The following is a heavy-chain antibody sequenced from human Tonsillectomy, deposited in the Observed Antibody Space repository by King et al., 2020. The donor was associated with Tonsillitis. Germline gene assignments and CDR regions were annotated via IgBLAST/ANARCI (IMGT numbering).Heavy chain of an antibody. J-gene: IGHJ3*02. V-gene: IGHV1-69*01. CDR3: ARAVRDWLLSRDAFDI. D-gene: IGHD3/OR15-3a*01. Sequence: QLVQSGAEVKKPGSSVKVSCKASGGTFSSYAISWVRQAPGQGLVWMGGIIPIFGTANYAQKFQGRVTITAAESTSTAYMELSSLRSEDTAVYYCARAVRDWLLSRDAFDIWGQGTMVTVSS. CDR2: IIPIFGTA. CDR1: GGTFSSYA.